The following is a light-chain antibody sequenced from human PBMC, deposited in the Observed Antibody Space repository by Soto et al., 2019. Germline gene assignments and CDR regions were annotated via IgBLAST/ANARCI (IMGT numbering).Light chain of an antibody. V-gene: IGKV3-15*01. CDR3: QQYNNWLSLT. CDR1: QSVSSN. Sequence: EIVMTQSPATLSVSPGERATLSRRASQSVSSNLAWYQQKPGQAPRLLIYGASTRATGIPARFSGSGSGTEFTLTISSLQSEDFAVYYCQQYNNWLSLTFGGGTKVDI. J-gene: IGKJ4*01. CDR2: GAS.